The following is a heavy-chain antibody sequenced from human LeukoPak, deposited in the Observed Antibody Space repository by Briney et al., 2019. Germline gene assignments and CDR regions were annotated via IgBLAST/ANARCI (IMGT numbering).Heavy chain of an antibody. CDR3: AKDVPATTIRPNYFDY. D-gene: IGHD1-26*01. V-gene: IGHV3-23*01. J-gene: IGHJ4*02. CDR2: ISGSGGST. Sequence: PGGSLRLSCAASGFTFSSYAMSWVRQALGKGLEWVSAISGSGGSTYYADSVKGRFTISRDNSKNTLYLQMNSLRAEDTAVYYCAKDVPATTIRPNYFDYWGQGTLVTVSS. CDR1: GFTFSSYA.